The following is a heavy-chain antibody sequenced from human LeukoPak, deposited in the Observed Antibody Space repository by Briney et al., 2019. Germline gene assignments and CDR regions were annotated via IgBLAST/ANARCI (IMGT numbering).Heavy chain of an antibody. V-gene: IGHV4-59*01. Sequence: PSETLSLTCTVSGGSISSYYWSWIRQPPGKGLEWIGYIYYSGSTNYNPSLKSRVTISVDTSKNQFSLKLSSVTAADTAVYYCARDRCSGGSCYSHYYYYMDVWGKGTTVTVSS. J-gene: IGHJ6*03. CDR1: GGSISSYY. CDR2: IYYSGST. CDR3: ARDRCSGGSCYSHYYYYMDV. D-gene: IGHD2-15*01.